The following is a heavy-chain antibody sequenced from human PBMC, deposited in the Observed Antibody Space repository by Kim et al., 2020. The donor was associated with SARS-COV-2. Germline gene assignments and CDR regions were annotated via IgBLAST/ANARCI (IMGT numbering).Heavy chain of an antibody. D-gene: IGHD2-21*01. CDR1: GFTFTSYW. CDR3: ARGVNYGGDY. Sequence: GESLKISCKTSGFTFTSYWIGWVRQMPGKGLEWVGLIYPSDFDTRYNPAFQGQVTISADRSITTAYLQLSNLEASDTAMYYCARGVNYGGDYWGQGTLVTVSS. V-gene: IGHV5-51*01. J-gene: IGHJ4*02. CDR2: IYPSDFDT.